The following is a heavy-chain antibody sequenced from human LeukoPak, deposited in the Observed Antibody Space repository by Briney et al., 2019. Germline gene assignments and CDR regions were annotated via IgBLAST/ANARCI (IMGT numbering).Heavy chain of an antibody. Sequence: GGSLRLSCAASGFTFSSYWMSWVRQAPGKGLEWVANIKQDGSEKYYVDSVKGRFTISRDNAKNSLYLQMNSLRAEDTAVYYCAGEDIVVVAAAGAFDIWGQGTKVTVSS. CDR1: GFTFSSYW. CDR3: AGEDIVVVAAAGAFDI. D-gene: IGHD2-2*01. J-gene: IGHJ3*02. V-gene: IGHV3-7*01. CDR2: IKQDGSEK.